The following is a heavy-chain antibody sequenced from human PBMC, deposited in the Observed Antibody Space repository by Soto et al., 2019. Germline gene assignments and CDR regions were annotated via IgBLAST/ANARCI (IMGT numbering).Heavy chain of an antibody. CDR2: IKDDGTEK. CDR3: VTGDHADY. J-gene: IGHJ4*02. CDR1: GITTSTYW. Sequence: EVQLVESXXALVRPGESLRLSCAASGITTSTYWMGWFRQSPGRGLEWVATIKDDGTEKHYMDSLKGRFTISRDNAINSLYLQMSSLRDEDTAVYFCVTGDHADYWGQGTLVTVSS. D-gene: IGHD3-10*01. V-gene: IGHV3-7*03.